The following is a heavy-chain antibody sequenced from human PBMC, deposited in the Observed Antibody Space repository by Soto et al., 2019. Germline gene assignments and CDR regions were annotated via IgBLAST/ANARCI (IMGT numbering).Heavy chain of an antibody. CDR2: SVSIGST. Sequence: QVQLQESGPGLVKPSQTLSLTCPVSVGSISSGGYYWNWIRKHPGKGLEWIGYSVSIGSTYYNPSFKSRVTISVDTSRNQFSLKLNSVTAADTAVYYCARSVFPWGQGTLDTVSS. CDR1: VGSISSGGYY. CDR3: ARSVFP. V-gene: IGHV4-31*03. J-gene: IGHJ5*02.